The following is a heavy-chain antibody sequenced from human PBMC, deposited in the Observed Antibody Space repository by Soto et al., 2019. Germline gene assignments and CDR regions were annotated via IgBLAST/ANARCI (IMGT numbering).Heavy chain of an antibody. D-gene: IGHD5-12*01. CDR1: GFTVTSNY. CDR3: ATGGKGRVASFDX. V-gene: IGHV3-53*01. Sequence: PGGSLRLSFAASGFTVTSNYMNWVRQAPGKGLEWVSFVYIGGTTYYSDSVKGLFTISRDNAKKTVYLQMNSLRAEDTALYYCATGGKGRVASFDXWGQGTLVTVSX. J-gene: IGHJ4*02. CDR2: VYIGGTT.